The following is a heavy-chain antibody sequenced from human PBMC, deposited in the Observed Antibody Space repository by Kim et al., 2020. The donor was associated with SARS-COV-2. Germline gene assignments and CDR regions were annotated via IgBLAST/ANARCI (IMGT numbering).Heavy chain of an antibody. Sequence: SETLSLTCTVSGGSISSYYWSWIRQPPGKGLEWIGYIYYSGSTNYNPSLKSRVTLSVDTSKNQFSLKLSSVTAADTAVYYCARDPWDLGDYYGMDVWGQGTTVTVSS. CDR3: ARDPWDLGDYYGMDV. CDR2: IYYSGST. J-gene: IGHJ6*02. CDR1: GGSISSYY. D-gene: IGHD3-16*01. V-gene: IGHV4-59*13.